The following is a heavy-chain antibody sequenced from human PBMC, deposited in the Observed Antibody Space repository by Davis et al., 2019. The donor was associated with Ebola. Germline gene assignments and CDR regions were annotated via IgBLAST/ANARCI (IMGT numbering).Heavy chain of an antibody. D-gene: IGHD6-6*01. Sequence: GGSLRLSCAASGFTFDDYAMHWVRQAPGKGLEWVSGISWNSGSIGYADSVKGRFTISRDNAKNSLYLQMNSLRAEDTALYYCAKDSSSSSSYYYGMDVWGQGTTVTASS. CDR2: ISWNSGSI. CDR1: GFTFDDYA. CDR3: AKDSSSSSSYYYGMDV. V-gene: IGHV3-9*01. J-gene: IGHJ6*02.